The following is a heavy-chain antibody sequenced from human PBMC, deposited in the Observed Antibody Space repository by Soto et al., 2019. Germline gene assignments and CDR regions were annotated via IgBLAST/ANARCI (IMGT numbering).Heavy chain of an antibody. V-gene: IGHV1-18*01. CDR2: ISAYNGNT. CDR3: ARDYDFWSGYPRPNDY. J-gene: IGHJ4*02. Sequence: GASVKVSCKASGYTFTSYGISWVRKAPGQGLEWMGWISAYNGNTNYAQKLQGRVTMTTDTSTSTAYMELRSLRSDDTAVYYCARDYDFWSGYPRPNDYWGQGTLVTVSS. D-gene: IGHD3-3*01. CDR1: GYTFTSYG.